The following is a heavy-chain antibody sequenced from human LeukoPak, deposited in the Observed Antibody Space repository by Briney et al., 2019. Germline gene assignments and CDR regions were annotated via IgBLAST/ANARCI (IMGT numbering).Heavy chain of an antibody. CDR1: GSSISSSNW. D-gene: IGHD3-10*01. CDR3: ARASFKYGSGSYFDY. J-gene: IGHJ4*02. Sequence: SGTLSLACAVSGSSISSSNWWSWVRQPPGKGLEWIGEIYHSGSTNYNPSLKSRVTISVDKSKNQFSLKLSSVTAADTAVYYCARASFKYGSGSYFDYWGQGTLVTVSS. CDR2: IYHSGST. V-gene: IGHV4-4*02.